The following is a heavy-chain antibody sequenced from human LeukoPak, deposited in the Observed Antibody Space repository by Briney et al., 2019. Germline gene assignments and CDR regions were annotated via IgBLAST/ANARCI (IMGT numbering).Heavy chain of an antibody. V-gene: IGHV4-59*01. CDR3: ESDLSPYYYDSSGYYVD. CDR2: IYYSGST. Sequence: SETLSLTCTVSGGSISSYYWSWIRQPPGKGLEWIGYIYYSGSTNYNPSLKSRVTISVDTSKHQFSLKLSSVTAADTAVYYCESDLSPYYYDSSGYYVDWGQGTLVTVYS. CDR1: GGSISSYY. J-gene: IGHJ4*02. D-gene: IGHD3-22*01.